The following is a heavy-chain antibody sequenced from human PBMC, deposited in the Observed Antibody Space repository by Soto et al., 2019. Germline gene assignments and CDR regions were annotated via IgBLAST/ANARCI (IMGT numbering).Heavy chain of an antibody. D-gene: IGHD3-10*01. Sequence: EVQLLESGGGLVQPGGSLRLSCAASGFTFSSYAMNWVRQAPGKGLEWVSGISGSGGSTYYADSVKGRFTISRDNSTNTLYLQMNSLRAEDTAVYYCAKDRFGEYFYYGMDVWGQGTTVTVSS. J-gene: IGHJ6*02. CDR2: ISGSGGST. CDR1: GFTFSSYA. CDR3: AKDRFGEYFYYGMDV. V-gene: IGHV3-23*01.